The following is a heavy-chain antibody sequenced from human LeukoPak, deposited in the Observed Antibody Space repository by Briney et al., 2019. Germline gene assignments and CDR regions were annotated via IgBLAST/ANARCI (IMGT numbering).Heavy chain of an antibody. J-gene: IGHJ4*02. V-gene: IGHV3-23*01. CDR3: ARDERLLSFLK. D-gene: IGHD3-3*01. Sequence: GGSLRLSCTVSGFTVSSNSVSWVRQAPGKGLEWVSGITGSGGSTYYADSVKGRFTISRDNSKNTLYLQMNSLRAEDTAIYYCARDERLLSFLKWGQGTLVTVSS. CDR2: ITGSGGST. CDR1: GFTVSSNS.